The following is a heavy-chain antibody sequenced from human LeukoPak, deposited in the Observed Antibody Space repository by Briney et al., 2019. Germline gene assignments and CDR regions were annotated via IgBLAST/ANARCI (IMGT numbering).Heavy chain of an antibody. Sequence: PGRSLRLSCAASGFTFSSYAMHWVRQAPGKGLEWVAVISYDGSNKYYADSVKGRFTISRDNSKNTLYLQVNSLRVEDTAMFYCAKYATGSSGWATYFDYWGQGTLVTVSS. D-gene: IGHD6-19*01. V-gene: IGHV3-30-3*02. J-gene: IGHJ4*02. CDR2: ISYDGSNK. CDR3: AKYATGSSGWATYFDY. CDR1: GFTFSSYA.